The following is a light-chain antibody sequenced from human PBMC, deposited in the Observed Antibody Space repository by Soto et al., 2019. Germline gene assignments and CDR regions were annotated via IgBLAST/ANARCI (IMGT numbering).Light chain of an antibody. J-gene: IGKJ4*01. CDR3: QQYGSSPPLT. CDR1: HSVSSSY. V-gene: IGKV3-20*01. CDR2: GAA. Sequence: EIVLTQSPGTLSLSPRERATLSCRASHSVSSSYLAWHQQKPGQAPRLLIYGAAIRAAAIPDRFSASGSGTDFTLTISRLEPEDFAVYYCQQYGSSPPLTFGGGTKVEIK.